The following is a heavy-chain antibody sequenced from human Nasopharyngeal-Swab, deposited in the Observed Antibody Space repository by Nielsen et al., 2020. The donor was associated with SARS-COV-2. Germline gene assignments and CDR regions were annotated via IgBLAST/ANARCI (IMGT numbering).Heavy chain of an antibody. CDR1: GYTFTGYY. J-gene: IGHJ5*02. CDR3: AREDSSSWYSLLNWFDT. Sequence: ASVKVSCKASGYTFTGYYMHWVRQAPGQGLEWMGRINPNSGGTNYAQKFQGRVTMTRDTSISTAYMELSRLRSDDTAVYYCAREDSSSWYSLLNWFDTWGQGTLVTVSS. V-gene: IGHV1-2*06. CDR2: INPNSGGT. D-gene: IGHD6-13*01.